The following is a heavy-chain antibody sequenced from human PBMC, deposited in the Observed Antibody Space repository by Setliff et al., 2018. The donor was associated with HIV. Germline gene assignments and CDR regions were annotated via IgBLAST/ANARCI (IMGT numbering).Heavy chain of an antibody. CDR2: IYHSGST. Sequence: PSETLSLTCAVSGYSISSGYYWGWIRQPPGKGLEWIGSIYHSGSTYYNPSLKSRVTISVDTSKNQFSLKLSSVTAADTAVYYCARSYYDFWNGLPRSFDVWGQGTMVTVSS. J-gene: IGHJ3*01. V-gene: IGHV4-38-2*01. CDR3: ARSYYDFWNGLPRSFDV. CDR1: GYSISSGYY. D-gene: IGHD3-3*01.